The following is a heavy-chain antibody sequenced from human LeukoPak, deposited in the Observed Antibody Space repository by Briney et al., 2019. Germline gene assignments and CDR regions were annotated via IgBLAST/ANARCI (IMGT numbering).Heavy chain of an antibody. CDR1: GFTFSSYS. CDR3: ATSGVAARPLDY. J-gene: IGHJ4*02. CDR2: ISSSSSYI. V-gene: IGHV3-21*01. Sequence: PGGSLRLSCAASGFTFSSYSMNWVRQAPGKGLEWVSSISSSSSYIYYADSVKGRFTISRDNAKNSLYLQMNSLRAEDTAVYYCATSGVAARPLDYWGQGTLVTVSS. D-gene: IGHD6-6*01.